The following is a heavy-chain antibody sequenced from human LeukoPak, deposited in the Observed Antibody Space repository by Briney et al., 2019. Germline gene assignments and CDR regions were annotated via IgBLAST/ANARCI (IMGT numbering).Heavy chain of an antibody. V-gene: IGHV1-2*02. Sequence: ASVKVSCKASGYTFTGYYMHWVRQAPGQGLEWMGWINPNSGGTNYAQKFQGRVTMTRDTSISTAYMELSRLRSDDTAVYYCARAREYYYDSSGYSDAFDIWGQGTMVTVSS. J-gene: IGHJ3*02. CDR2: INPNSGGT. CDR3: ARAREYYYDSSGYSDAFDI. D-gene: IGHD3-22*01. CDR1: GYTFTGYY.